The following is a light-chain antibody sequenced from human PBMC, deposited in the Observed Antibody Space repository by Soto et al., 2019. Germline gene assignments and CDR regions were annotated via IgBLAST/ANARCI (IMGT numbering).Light chain of an antibody. J-gene: IGKJ2*01. CDR3: QQYGSSPPYT. Sequence: EIVLTQSPATLSLSPGEGVTLSCRASQSVSSYLAWYQQKPGQAPRLLIYDAFNRATGIPDRFSGSGSGTDFTLSISSVEPEDFAVYYCQQYGSSPPYTFGQGTKLEIK. V-gene: IGKV3-11*01. CDR1: QSVSSY. CDR2: DAF.